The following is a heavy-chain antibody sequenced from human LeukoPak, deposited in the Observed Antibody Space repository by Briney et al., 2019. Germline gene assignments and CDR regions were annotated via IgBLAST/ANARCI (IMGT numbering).Heavy chain of an antibody. CDR1: GYTFTSYA. CDR2: INAGNGNT. D-gene: IGHD2-2*01. J-gene: IGHJ4*02. Sequence: ASVKVSCKASGYTFTSYAMYWVRQAPGQRLEWMGWINAGNGNTKYSQKFQGRVTITRDTSASTAYMELSSLRSEDTAVYYCAREGYCSSTSCYYFDYWGQGTLVTVSS. V-gene: IGHV1-3*01. CDR3: AREGYCSSTSCYYFDY.